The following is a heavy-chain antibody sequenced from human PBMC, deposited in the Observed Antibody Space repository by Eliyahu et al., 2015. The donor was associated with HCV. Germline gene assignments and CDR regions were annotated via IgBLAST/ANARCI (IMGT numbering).Heavy chain of an antibody. CDR3: ARLAAHEYDFWSGSTGGDWFDP. D-gene: IGHD3-3*01. V-gene: IGHV1-18*01. CDR1: GYTFTSYG. Sequence: QVQLVQSGAEVKKPGASVKVSCKASGYTFTSYGIXXVRQAPGQGVEWMGWIRPYXGNTNYXQKLQGRVTMTTDTSTSTAYMELRSLRSDDTAVYYCARLAAHEYDFWSGSTGGDWFDPWGQGTLVTVSS. J-gene: IGHJ5*02. CDR2: IRPYXGNT.